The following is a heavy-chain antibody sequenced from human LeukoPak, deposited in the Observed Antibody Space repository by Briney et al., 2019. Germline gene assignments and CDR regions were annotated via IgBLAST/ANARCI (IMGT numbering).Heavy chain of an antibody. D-gene: IGHD5-12*01. CDR3: ARGGGYSGYDFRLY. CDR2: IYHTGST. Sequence: SETLSLTCDVSGGSISSGLYSWSWIRQPLGKGLEWIGYIYHTGSTYYNPSLKSRVTISVDTSKNQFSLRLSSVTAADRAVYYWARGGGYSGYDFRLYWGQGTLVTVSS. J-gene: IGHJ4*02. V-gene: IGHV4-30-2*01. CDR1: GGSISSGLYS.